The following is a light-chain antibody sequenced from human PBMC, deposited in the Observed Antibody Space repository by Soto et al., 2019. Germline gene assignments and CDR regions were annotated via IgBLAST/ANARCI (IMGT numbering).Light chain of an antibody. J-gene: IGLJ2*01. CDR1: SSDVGGYKY. V-gene: IGLV2-11*01. CDR3: CSYAGSSLV. CDR2: DVS. Sequence: QSVLTQPRSVSGSPGQSVTISCTGTSSDVGGYKYVSWYRQHPGKAPKLMIFDVSERPSGVSDRFSGSKSGNTASLTISGLQAEDEADYYCCSYAGSSLVFGGGTKLTVL.